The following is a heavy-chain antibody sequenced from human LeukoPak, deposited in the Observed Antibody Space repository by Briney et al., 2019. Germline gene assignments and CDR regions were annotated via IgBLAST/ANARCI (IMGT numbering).Heavy chain of an antibody. CDR2: IYYSGST. V-gene: IGHV4-59*01. D-gene: IGHD3-10*01. J-gene: IGHJ6*02. CDR1: GGSISSYY. CDR3: AGRYGSGSAVLHYYYGIDV. Sequence: AGTLALTCTVSGGSISSYYWSWIRQSPGKVLEWIGYIYYSGSTNYNASLKSRVTISVDASKNQFSMKLISVTTADTAVYYCAGRYGSGSAVLHYYYGIDVWGQGTTVTVSS.